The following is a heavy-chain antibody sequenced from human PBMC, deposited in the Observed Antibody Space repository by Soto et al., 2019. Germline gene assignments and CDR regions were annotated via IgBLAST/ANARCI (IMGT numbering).Heavy chain of an antibody. J-gene: IGHJ6*02. V-gene: IGHV3-21*06. CDR3: AKEGTAAASTSYYGMDV. D-gene: IGHD6-13*01. CDR2: ISSSSSYI. Sequence: GSLRLSCAASGFTFSSYSLYWVRQAPGKRLEWVSSISSSSSYIYYASSVKGRLIISRDNAKNSLCLQLYSLKSEDPAAFSCAKEGTAAASTSYYGMDVWDQGTTFTVSS. CDR1: GFTFSSYS.